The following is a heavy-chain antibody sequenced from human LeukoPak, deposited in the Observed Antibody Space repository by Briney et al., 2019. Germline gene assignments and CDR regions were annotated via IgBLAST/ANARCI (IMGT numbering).Heavy chain of an antibody. V-gene: IGHV4-59*11. CDR3: ARDQTTPYSSGWLDY. D-gene: IGHD6-19*01. CDR2: IYYSGRT. CDR1: GGSISSHH. J-gene: IGHJ4*02. Sequence: SDTLSLTCTLSGGSISSHHWSWIRHPPGKGLEWIGYIYYSGRTNYNPSLESRVTISIDTSKQHFSLKLSSVTAADTALYYCARDQTTPYSSGWLDYWGQGTLVTVSS.